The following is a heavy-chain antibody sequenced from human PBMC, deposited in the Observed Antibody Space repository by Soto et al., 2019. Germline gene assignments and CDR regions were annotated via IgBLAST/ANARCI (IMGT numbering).Heavy chain of an antibody. CDR3: ARSGDVATVTDY. D-gene: IGHD4-17*01. CDR2: INEDGSKN. CDR1: GFTFGTYW. J-gene: IGHJ4*02. V-gene: IGHV3-7*01. Sequence: EVQLVESGGGLVQPGGSLRLSCAASGFTFGTYWMSWVRQAPGKGLEWVANINEDGSKNYYVDSVRGRFTISRDNAQKSLYPHMSSLRAEDTAVYYCARSGDVATVTDYWGQGTLVTVSS.